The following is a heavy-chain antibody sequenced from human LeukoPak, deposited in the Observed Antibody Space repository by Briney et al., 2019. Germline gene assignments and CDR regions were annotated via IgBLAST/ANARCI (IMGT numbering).Heavy chain of an antibody. CDR2: INSDGRTT. CDR3: ARGGGYSYDPHDN. CDR1: GFTFSSYW. D-gene: IGHD5-18*01. V-gene: IGHV3-74*01. Sequence: GGSLRLSCAASGFTFSSYWMHWVRQAPGKGLVWVSRINSDGRTTIYADSVKGRFTVSRDNAKNTLYLQMNSLRAEDTAVYYCARGGGYSYDPHDNWGQGTLVTVSS. J-gene: IGHJ4*02.